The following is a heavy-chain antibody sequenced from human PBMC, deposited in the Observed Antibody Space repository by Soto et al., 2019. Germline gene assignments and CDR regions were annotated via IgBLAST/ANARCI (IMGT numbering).Heavy chain of an antibody. CDR2: ISNDGSNK. V-gene: IGHV3-30-3*01. CDR1: GFTFSSFA. J-gene: IGHJ3*02. CDR3: ARDTVRGDYAFDI. Sequence: LRLSCAASGFTFSSFAMHWVRQAPGKGLEWVTVISNDGSNKNYADFVKGRFTISRDNSKSTLYLQMNSLRAEDTAVYYCARDTVRGDYAFDIWGQGTMVTVSS. D-gene: IGHD4-17*01.